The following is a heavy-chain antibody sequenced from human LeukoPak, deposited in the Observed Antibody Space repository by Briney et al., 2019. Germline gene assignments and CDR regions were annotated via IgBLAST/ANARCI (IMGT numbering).Heavy chain of an antibody. CDR1: GGSISSGGYY. CDR3: ARGLLYNYGSGKTKTYYFDY. D-gene: IGHD3-10*01. V-gene: IGHV4-30-2*01. Sequence: SETLSLTCTVSGGSISSGGYYWSWIRQPPGKGLEWIGYIYHSGSTYYNPSLKSRVTISVDTSKNQFSLKLSSVTTADTAVYYCARGLLYNYGSGKTKTYYFDYWGQGTLVTVSS. J-gene: IGHJ4*02. CDR2: IYHSGST.